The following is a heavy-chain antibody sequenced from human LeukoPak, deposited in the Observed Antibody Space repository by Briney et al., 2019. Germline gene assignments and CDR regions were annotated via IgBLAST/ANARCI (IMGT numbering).Heavy chain of an antibody. CDR2: ISYDGRNK. J-gene: IGHJ3*01. CDR1: GFTFNNHD. Sequence: PGRSLRLSCAASGFTFNNHDMHWVRQAPGKGLEWVAGISYDGRNKYYADSVKGRFTISRDNSKNTLNLQMNGLRTEDTAVYYCAKPRDIDSWAFDVWGQGTMVTVS. V-gene: IGHV3-30*18. D-gene: IGHD2-15*01. CDR3: AKPRDIDSWAFDV.